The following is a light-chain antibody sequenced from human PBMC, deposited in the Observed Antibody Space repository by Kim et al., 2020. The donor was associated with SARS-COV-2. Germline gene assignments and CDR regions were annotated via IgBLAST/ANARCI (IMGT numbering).Light chain of an antibody. J-gene: IGLJ2*01. V-gene: IGLV2-14*04. CDR3: SSYSTTTVL. CDR1: NSDVGSYNR. CDR2: DVS. Sequence: PGQSITSSCTGTNSDVGSYNRVSWYQQHPGKAPKLMIYDVSKRPSGVSNRFSGSKSGNTASLTISGLQAEDEADYYCSSYSTTTVLFGGGTQLTVL.